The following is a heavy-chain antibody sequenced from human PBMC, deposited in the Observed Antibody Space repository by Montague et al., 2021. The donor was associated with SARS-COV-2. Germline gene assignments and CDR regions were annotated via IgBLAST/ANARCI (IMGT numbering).Heavy chain of an antibody. CDR2: INSDGSST. CDR3: ARVYDYGDYVEALDI. Sequence: SLRLSCAASGFNFENTWMNWVRQAPGKGLVWVSRINSDGSSTSYADSVKGRFTISRDNAKNTLYLQMNSLRAEDTAVYYCARVYDYGDYVEALDIWGQGTMVTVS. D-gene: IGHD4-17*01. CDR1: GFNFENTW. V-gene: IGHV3-74*01. J-gene: IGHJ3*02.